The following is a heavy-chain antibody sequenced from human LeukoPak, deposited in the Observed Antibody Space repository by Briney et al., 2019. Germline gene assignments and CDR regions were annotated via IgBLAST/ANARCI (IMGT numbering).Heavy chain of an antibody. CDR1: GGSFSGYY. V-gene: IGHV4-34*01. D-gene: IGHD2-2*02. J-gene: IGHJ4*02. CDR3: AGYCSSTSCYRAFDY. Sequence: SEILSLTCAVYGGSFSGYYWSWIRQPPGKGLEWIGEINHSGSTNYNPSLKSRVTISVDTSKNQFSLKLSSVTAADTAVYYCAGYCSSTSCYRAFDYWGQGTLVTVSS. CDR2: INHSGST.